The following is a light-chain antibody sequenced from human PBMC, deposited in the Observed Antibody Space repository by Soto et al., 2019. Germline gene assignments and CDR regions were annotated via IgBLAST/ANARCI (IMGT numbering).Light chain of an antibody. Sequence: QSVLTQPASVSGFLGQSITMSCTGSSSDVGTFNLVSWFQQHPGKAPKLLIFEGTKRPSGVSDRFSGSKSGNTASLTISGLQAEDEADYHCCSSAGPRTSWVFGTGTKLTVL. V-gene: IGLV2-23*01. CDR2: EGT. J-gene: IGLJ1*01. CDR1: SSDVGTFNL. CDR3: CSSAGPRTSWV.